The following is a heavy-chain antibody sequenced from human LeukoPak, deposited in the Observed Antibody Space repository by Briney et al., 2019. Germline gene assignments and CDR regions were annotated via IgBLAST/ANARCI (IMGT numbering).Heavy chain of an antibody. CDR3: ANLWFGESHYFDY. CDR2: INHSGST. J-gene: IGHJ4*02. Sequence: SETLSLTCAVCGGSFSGYYWSWIRQPPGKGLEWIGEINHSGSTNYNPSLKSRVTISVDTSKNQFSLKLSSVTAADTAVYYCANLWFGESHYFDYWGQGTLVTVSS. CDR1: GGSFSGYY. V-gene: IGHV4-34*01. D-gene: IGHD3-10*01.